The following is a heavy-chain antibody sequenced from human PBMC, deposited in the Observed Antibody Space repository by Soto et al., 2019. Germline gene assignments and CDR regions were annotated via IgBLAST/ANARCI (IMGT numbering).Heavy chain of an antibody. V-gene: IGHV3-11*01. J-gene: IGHJ4*02. CDR3: ARHGGAHYDSSGYHYALDY. CDR2: ISSSGSTI. CDR1: GFTFSDYY. D-gene: IGHD3-22*01. Sequence: GGSLRLSCAASGFTFSDYYMSWMRQAPGKGLEWVSYISSSGSTIYYADSVKGHVSFSADTSINTAYLQWSSLRASDTAMYYCARHGGAHYDSSGYHYALDYWGQGTPVTVSS.